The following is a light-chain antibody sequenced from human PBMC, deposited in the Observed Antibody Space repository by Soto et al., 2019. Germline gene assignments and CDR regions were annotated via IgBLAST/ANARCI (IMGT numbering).Light chain of an antibody. CDR1: QDIRGA. V-gene: IGKV1-13*02. J-gene: IGKJ5*01. CDR2: DVS. CDR3: QQFNTYPIT. Sequence: AIQLTQSPSSLSASVGDRVTITCRASQDIRGALAWYQQKPGKPPKLLIFDVSSLQSGVPSRFSGSGSGTDITLTICSLQPEDFATYYCQQFNTYPITFGQGTRLEIK.